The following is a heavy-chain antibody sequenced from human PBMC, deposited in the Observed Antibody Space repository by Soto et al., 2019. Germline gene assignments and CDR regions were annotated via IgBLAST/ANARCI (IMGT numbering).Heavy chain of an antibody. J-gene: IGHJ4*02. CDR1: GFPSSGFD. D-gene: IGHD2-15*01. Sequence: GGSIRLSCEASGFPSSGFDMHWVRQPTGKGLEWVSTIGTAGDTYYAVSVKGRFTISRDNAKNSLSLQMNSLRAGDTAVYFCARGQEVGAHFFDSWGQGTQVTVS. CDR3: ARGQEVGAHFFDS. CDR2: IGTAGDT. V-gene: IGHV3-13*01.